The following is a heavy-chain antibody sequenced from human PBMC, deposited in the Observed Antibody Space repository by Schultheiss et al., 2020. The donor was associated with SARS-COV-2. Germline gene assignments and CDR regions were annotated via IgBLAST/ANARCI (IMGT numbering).Heavy chain of an antibody. CDR1: GGTFSSYA. J-gene: IGHJ4*02. Sequence: SCKASGGTFSSYAISWVRQAPGQGLEWIGEINHSGSTNYNPSLKSRVTISVDTSKNQFSLKLSSVTAADTAVYYCARGGRWLQSHFDYWGQGTLVTVSS. CDR2: INHSGST. D-gene: IGHD5-24*01. CDR3: ARGGRWLQSHFDY. V-gene: IGHV4-34*01.